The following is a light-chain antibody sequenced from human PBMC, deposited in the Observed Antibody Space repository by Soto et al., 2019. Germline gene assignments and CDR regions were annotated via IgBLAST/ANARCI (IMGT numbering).Light chain of an antibody. CDR2: DAS. CDR3: QQRSNWPRVFT. CDR1: QSVSSF. V-gene: IGKV3-11*01. Sequence: EIVLTQSPATLSLSPGERATLSCRASQSVSSFFAWYQQKPGQAPRLLIYDASNRATGIPARFSGSGSGTDFTLTISSLEPEDFAVYYCQQRSNWPRVFTFGPGTKVEIK. J-gene: IGKJ3*01.